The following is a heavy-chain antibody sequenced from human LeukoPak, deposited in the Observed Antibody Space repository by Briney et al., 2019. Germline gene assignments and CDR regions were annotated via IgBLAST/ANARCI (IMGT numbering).Heavy chain of an antibody. CDR2: ISSRDTTT. J-gene: IGHJ4*02. Sequence: PGGSLRLSCVAEGFTVTANGMNWVRQAPGKGLEWVSSISSRDTTTNYADSVKGRFTISRDNSRNTLYLQMNGLRVEDSAVYHCAKGSQSSRPYYFDFWGQGTLVTVSS. CDR3: AKGSQSSRPYYFDF. CDR1: GFTVTANG. D-gene: IGHD6-19*01. V-gene: IGHV3-23*01.